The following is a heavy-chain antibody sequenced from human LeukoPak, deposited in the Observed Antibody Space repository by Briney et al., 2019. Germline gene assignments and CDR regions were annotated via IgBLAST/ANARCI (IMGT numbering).Heavy chain of an antibody. V-gene: IGHV3-23*01. CDR3: AKGGDAYSPG. CDR1: GFTFDDYA. CDR2: ITASGSNT. J-gene: IGHJ4*02. Sequence: GGSLRLSCAASGFTFDDYAMIWVRQAPGKGLEWVSAITASGSNTYYADSVQGRFTISRDNSKNTLYLQMNSLRAEDTAVYYCAKGGDAYSPGWGQGTLVTVSS. D-gene: IGHD5-24*01.